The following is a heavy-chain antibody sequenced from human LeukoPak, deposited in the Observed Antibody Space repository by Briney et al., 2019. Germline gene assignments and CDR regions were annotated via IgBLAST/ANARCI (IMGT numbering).Heavy chain of an antibody. CDR2: ISSSSSYT. CDR3: ARAGVGANYFDY. V-gene: IGHV3-11*06. CDR1: GFTFSDYY. Sequence: GGSLRLSCAASGFTFSDYYMSWIRQAPGKGLEWVSYISSSSSYTNYADSVKGRFTISRDNAKNSLYLQMNSLRAEDTAIYYCARAGVGANYFDYWGQGTLVTVSS. J-gene: IGHJ4*02. D-gene: IGHD1-26*01.